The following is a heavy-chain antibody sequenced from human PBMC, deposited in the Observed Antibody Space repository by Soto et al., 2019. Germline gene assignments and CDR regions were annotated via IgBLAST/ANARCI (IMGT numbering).Heavy chain of an antibody. CDR2: ISSSSSTI. Sequence: EVQLVESGGGLVQPGGSLRLSCAASGFTFSSYSMNWVRQAPGKGLEWVSYISSSSSTIYYADSVKGRFTISRDNAKNSLYLQMNSLRDEDTAVYYCARDVTYSSGWLTFDYWGQGTLVTVSS. V-gene: IGHV3-48*02. CDR3: ARDVTYSSGWLTFDY. D-gene: IGHD6-19*01. CDR1: GFTFSSYS. J-gene: IGHJ4*02.